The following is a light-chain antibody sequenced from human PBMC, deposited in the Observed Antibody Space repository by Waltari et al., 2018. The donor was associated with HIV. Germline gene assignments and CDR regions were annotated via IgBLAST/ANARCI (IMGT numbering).Light chain of an antibody. V-gene: IGLV2-23*02. CDR3: CSYAGSSTYV. Sequence: QSALTQPASVSGSPGQSITISCTGTSSDVGGYNYVSWYQQHPGKAPKLMIYDVSKRPSGVSKRFSGSKSGNTASLTISGLQAEDEADYYCCSYAGSSTYVFGTGTKVTVL. J-gene: IGLJ1*01. CDR2: DVS. CDR1: SSDVGGYNY.